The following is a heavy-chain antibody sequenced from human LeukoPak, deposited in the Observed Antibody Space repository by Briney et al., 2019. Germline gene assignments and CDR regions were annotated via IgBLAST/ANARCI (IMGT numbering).Heavy chain of an antibody. D-gene: IGHD2-15*01. V-gene: IGHV4-39*02. CDR3: ARLLPYCSEGICYFWEYFDS. J-gene: IGHJ4*02. Sequence: SETLSLTCSVSGGSITNSTYSWGWIRQPPGKGLEWIGSFYYTGDTYYGPSLKSRVTISVDSSKNHFSLNLTSLTAADAAVYDSARLLPYCSEGICYFWEYFDSWGQGTLVTVSS. CDR1: GGSITNSTYS. CDR2: FYYTGDT.